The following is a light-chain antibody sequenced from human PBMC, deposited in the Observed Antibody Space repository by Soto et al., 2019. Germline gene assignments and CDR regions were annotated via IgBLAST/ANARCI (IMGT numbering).Light chain of an antibody. Sequence: DSQMTQSPSTLSASVGDRVTITCRASQSITTGLAWYQQKPGKAPKLLIYKATNLQSGVPSRFSGSGSGTEFSHTISSLQPVDFAIYYCQLYHDYQYSFGQWTQLEIK. V-gene: IGKV1-5*03. J-gene: IGKJ2*01. CDR1: QSITTG. CDR2: KAT. CDR3: QLYHDYQYS.